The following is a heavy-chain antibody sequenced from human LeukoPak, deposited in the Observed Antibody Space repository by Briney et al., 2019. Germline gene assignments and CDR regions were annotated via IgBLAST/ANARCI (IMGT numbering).Heavy chain of an antibody. D-gene: IGHD3-22*01. Sequence: SETLSLTCTVSGGSISSYYWSWIRQPPGKCLEWIGYIYYSGSTNYNPSLKSRVTISVDTSKNQFSLRLSSVTAADTAVYYCARVTGYMIEDYFDYWGQGTLVTVSS. CDR3: ARVTGYMIEDYFDY. CDR1: GGSISSYY. V-gene: IGHV4-59*01. J-gene: IGHJ4*02. CDR2: IYYSGST.